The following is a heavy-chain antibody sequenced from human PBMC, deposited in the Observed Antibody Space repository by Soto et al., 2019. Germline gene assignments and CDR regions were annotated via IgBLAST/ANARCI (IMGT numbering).Heavy chain of an antibody. V-gene: IGHV3-23*01. D-gene: IGHD3-22*01. CDR2: ISGSGGST. Sequence: PGGSLRLSCAASAFTFSRYAMNWVRPAPGRGLQWISAISGSGGSTYYADSVKGRFTISRDHSKNTLYLQMNSLRAEDTAVYYCAKELGGTMRAVDTTWFDPWGQGTLVTVSS. CDR3: AKELGGTMRAVDTTWFDP. CDR1: AFTFSRYA. J-gene: IGHJ5*02.